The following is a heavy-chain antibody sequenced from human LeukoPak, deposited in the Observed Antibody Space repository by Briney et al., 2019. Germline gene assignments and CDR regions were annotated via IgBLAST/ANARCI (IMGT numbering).Heavy chain of an antibody. CDR2: ISGSGGST. CDR3: AKVKSSCSSTSCYLAGADY. CDR1: GFTFSSYA. D-gene: IGHD2-2*01. V-gene: IGHV3-23*01. Sequence: PGGSLRLSCAASGFTFSSYAMSWVRQAPGKGLEWVSAISGSGGSTYYADSVKGRFTISRDNSKNTLYLQMNSLRAEDTAVYYCAKVKSSCSSTSCYLAGADYWGQGTLVTVSS. J-gene: IGHJ4*02.